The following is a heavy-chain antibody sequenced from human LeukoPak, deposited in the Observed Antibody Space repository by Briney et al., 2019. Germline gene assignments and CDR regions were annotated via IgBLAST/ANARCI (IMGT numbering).Heavy chain of an antibody. D-gene: IGHD3-22*01. J-gene: IGHJ4*02. V-gene: IGHV3-49*03. CDR3: TRAPGVVVIPYYFDY. CDR2: IRSKAYGGTT. CDR1: GFTFGDYA. Sequence: GGSLRLSCTASGFTFGDYAMSWFRQAPGKGLEWVGFIRSKAYGGTTEYAASVKGRFTISRDDSKSIAYLQMNSLKTEDTAVYYCTRAPGVVVIPYYFDYWGQGTLVTVSS.